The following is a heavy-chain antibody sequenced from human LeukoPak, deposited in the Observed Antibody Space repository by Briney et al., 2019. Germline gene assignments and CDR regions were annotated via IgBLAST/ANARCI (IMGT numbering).Heavy chain of an antibody. D-gene: IGHD5-24*01. CDR1: RFTFSNYW. J-gene: IGHJ4*02. V-gene: IGHV3-7*01. Sequence: GGSLRLSCVASRFTFSNYWMTWVRQAPGKGLERVANIKKDGGETYYMESVKGRFTISRDNARNSLYLQMNSLTVEDTAVYYCARDMGWQQFDQWGQGTLVTVTS. CDR3: ARDMGWQQFDQ. CDR2: IKKDGGET.